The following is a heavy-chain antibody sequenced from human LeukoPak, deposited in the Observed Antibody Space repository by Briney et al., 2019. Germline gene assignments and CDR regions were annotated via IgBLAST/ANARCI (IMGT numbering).Heavy chain of an antibody. CDR3: ARDSTGYDSSGYYYEGGDY. CDR1: GGSISSGDYY. Sequence: PSETLSLTCTVSGGSISSGDYYWSWIRQPPGKGLEWIGYIYYSGGTYYNPSLKSRVTISVDTSKNQFSLKLSSVTAADTAVYYCARDSTGYDSSGYYYEGGDYWGQGTLVTVSS. V-gene: IGHV4-30-4*01. J-gene: IGHJ4*02. D-gene: IGHD3-22*01. CDR2: IYYSGGT.